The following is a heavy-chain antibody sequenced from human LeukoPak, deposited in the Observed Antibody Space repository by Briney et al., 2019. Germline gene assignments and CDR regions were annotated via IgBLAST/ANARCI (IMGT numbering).Heavy chain of an antibody. Sequence: GGTLRLSCAASGFTFSNYGMSWVRQAPGKGLEWVSSISSSSSYIYYADSVKGRFTISRDNAKNSLYLQMNSLRAEDTAMYYCARDLNGYIFHYWGRGTLVTVSS. V-gene: IGHV3-21*01. CDR2: ISSSSSYI. D-gene: IGHD5-24*01. CDR1: GFTFSNYG. J-gene: IGHJ4*02. CDR3: ARDLNGYIFHY.